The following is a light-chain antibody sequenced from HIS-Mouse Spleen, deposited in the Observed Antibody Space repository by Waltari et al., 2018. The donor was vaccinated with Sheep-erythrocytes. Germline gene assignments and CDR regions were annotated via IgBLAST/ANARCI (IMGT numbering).Light chain of an antibody. V-gene: IGLV2-23*03. CDR2: EGS. J-gene: IGLJ2*01. Sequence: SALTQPASVSGSPGQSITIPCTGTSSAVGSYNLVSSYQQHPGKAPKLIIYEGSKRPSGVSNRFSGSKSGNTASLTISGLQAEDEADYYCCSYAGSSTFHVVFGGGTKLTVL. CDR1: SSAVGSYNL. CDR3: CSYAGSSTFHVV.